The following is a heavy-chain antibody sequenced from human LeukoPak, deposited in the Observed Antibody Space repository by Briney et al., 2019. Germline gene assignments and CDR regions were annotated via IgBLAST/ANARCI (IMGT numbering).Heavy chain of an antibody. CDR1: GYTFSNYA. CDR3: ARVGYYDSSNYYAYFQH. V-gene: IGHV3-74*01. Sequence: GGSLRLSCAASGYTFSNYAMTWVRQAPGKGLEWVARINSDGTDISYGDSVRGRFTISRDNAKNTLYLQMNSLRVEDTAVYYCARVGYYDSSNYYAYFQHWGQGTLVTVSS. CDR2: INSDGTDI. D-gene: IGHD3-22*01. J-gene: IGHJ1*01.